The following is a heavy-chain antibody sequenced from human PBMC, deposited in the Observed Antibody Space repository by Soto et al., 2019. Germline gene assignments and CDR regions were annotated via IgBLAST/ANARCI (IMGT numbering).Heavy chain of an antibody. CDR2: IYSGGST. J-gene: IGHJ5*02. CDR3: ARVAVPAWWFDP. V-gene: IGHV3-66*01. D-gene: IGHD2-2*01. Sequence: GGSLRLSCAASGFTVSSNYMSWVRQAPGKGLEWVSVIYSGGSTYYADSVKGRFTISRDNSKNKLYLQMNSLRAEDTAVYYCARVAVPAWWFDPWGQGTLVTVSS. CDR1: GFTVSSNY.